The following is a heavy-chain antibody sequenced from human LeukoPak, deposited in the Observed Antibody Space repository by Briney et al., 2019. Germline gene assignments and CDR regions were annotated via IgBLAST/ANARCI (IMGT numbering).Heavy chain of an antibody. Sequence: GGSLRLSCAASGFTFSSYWMNWARQAPGKGMEWVASINHNGNVNYYVDSVKGRFTISRDNAKNSLYLQMSNLRAEDTAVYFCARGGGLDVWGQGATVTVSS. CDR2: INHNGNVN. D-gene: IGHD3-16*01. CDR1: GFTFSSYW. CDR3: ARGGGLDV. J-gene: IGHJ6*02. V-gene: IGHV3-7*03.